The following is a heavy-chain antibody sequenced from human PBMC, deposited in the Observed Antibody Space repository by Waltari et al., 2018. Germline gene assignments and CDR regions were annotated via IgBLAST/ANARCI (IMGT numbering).Heavy chain of an antibody. D-gene: IGHD5-18*01. CDR2: GNRDGSRT. CDR3: VREWGYGENGLDV. CDR1: GFTFRSYW. Sequence: EVQLVESGGGLVQPGGSLRLSCAASGFTFRSYWMHWVRQAPGKGLVVVSNGNRDGSRTSDADSGKGRFTTSRDNAKDTLYLQMNSLRDEDTAVYYCVREWGYGENGLDVWGQGTTVTVSS. J-gene: IGHJ6*02. V-gene: IGHV3-74*01.